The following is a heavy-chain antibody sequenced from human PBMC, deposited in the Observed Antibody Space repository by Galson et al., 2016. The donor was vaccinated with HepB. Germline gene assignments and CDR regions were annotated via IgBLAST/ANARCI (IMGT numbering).Heavy chain of an antibody. J-gene: IGHJ4*02. V-gene: IGHV3-7*02. Sequence: SLRLSCAASRLTFRSDWMSWVRQAPGKGLEWVANIKEDGSEEYYVDSVKGRFTISRDNPRKSLYLQMNSLRPEDTTVYYCAKSGIRSGDYLFHGRYLDYWGQGTLVTVSS. D-gene: IGHD5-12*01. CDR3: AKSGIRSGDYLFHGRYLDY. CDR2: IKEDGSEE. CDR1: RLTFRSDW.